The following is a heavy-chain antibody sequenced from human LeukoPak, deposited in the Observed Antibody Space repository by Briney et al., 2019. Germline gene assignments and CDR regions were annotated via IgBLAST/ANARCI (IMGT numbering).Heavy chain of an antibody. D-gene: IGHD2-2*02. V-gene: IGHV3-23*01. CDR2: IGPSDDNT. J-gene: IGHJ4*02. CDR3: ARNTREIDY. Sequence: GGSLRLSCAAAGFTFSRYCMSWVRQAPGKGVEWLSAIGPSDDNTYLAASVKGRFTISRDNSKNTVYLEMNSLRAEDTAVYYCARNTREIDYWGQGTLVTVSS. CDR1: GFTFSRYC.